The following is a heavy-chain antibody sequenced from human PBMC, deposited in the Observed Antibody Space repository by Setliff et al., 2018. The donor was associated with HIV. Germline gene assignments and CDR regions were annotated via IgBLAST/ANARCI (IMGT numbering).Heavy chain of an antibody. D-gene: IGHD6-25*01. V-gene: IGHV4-34*01. J-gene: IGHJ2*01. CDR3: ARDQRLPGVQPPYWYFDL. Sequence: SETLSLTCAVYGGSFSGYYWTWIRQSPGKGLEWIGEINHSGNTEYNSSLKSRVSISVDTSKNHLSLKLTSLTAADTAVYYCARDQRLPGVQPPYWYFDLWGRGTQVTVSS. CDR1: GGSFSGYY. CDR2: INHSGNT.